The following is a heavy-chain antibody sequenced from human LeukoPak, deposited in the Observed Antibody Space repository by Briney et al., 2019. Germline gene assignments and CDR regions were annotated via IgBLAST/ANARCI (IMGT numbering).Heavy chain of an antibody. Sequence: GESLKISCRGVGYSITTYWIAWVRQMPGKGLEWMGIIYPGDSDSRYSPTFQGQVNISADKSIITAYLQWSSLKASDTAMYYCARTAVAGSTGYFDYWGQGTLVTVSS. D-gene: IGHD6-19*01. CDR2: IYPGDSDS. V-gene: IGHV5-51*01. J-gene: IGHJ4*02. CDR1: GYSITTYW. CDR3: ARTAVAGSTGYFDY.